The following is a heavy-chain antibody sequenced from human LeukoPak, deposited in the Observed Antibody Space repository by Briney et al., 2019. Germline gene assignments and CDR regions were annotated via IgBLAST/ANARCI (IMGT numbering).Heavy chain of an antibody. J-gene: IGHJ5*02. CDR3: ARERYPNWFDP. V-gene: IGHV3-30-3*01. CDR1: GFTFSSSA. CDR2: ISYDGSNK. Sequence: PGGSLRLSCAASGFTFSSSAMSWVRQAPGKGLEWVAVISYDGSNKYYADSVKGRFTISRDNSKNTLYLQMNSLRAEDTAVYYCARERYPNWFDPWGQGTLVTVSS. D-gene: IGHD2-2*02.